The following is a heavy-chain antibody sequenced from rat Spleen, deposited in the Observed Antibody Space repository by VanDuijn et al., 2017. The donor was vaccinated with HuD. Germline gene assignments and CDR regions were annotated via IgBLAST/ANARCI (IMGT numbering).Heavy chain of an antibody. CDR3: ARHPDYSNYFDY. CDR1: GFTFSDYN. CDR2: ISYDGSST. J-gene: IGHJ2*01. V-gene: IGHV5-7*01. Sequence: EVQLVESGGGLVQPGRSLKLSCAASGFTFSDYNMAWVRQAPKKGLEWVATISYDGSSTYYRDSVKGRFTISRYNAKNTQYLQMDSLRSEDTATYYCARHPDYSNYFDYWGQGVMVTVSS. D-gene: IGHD1-1*01.